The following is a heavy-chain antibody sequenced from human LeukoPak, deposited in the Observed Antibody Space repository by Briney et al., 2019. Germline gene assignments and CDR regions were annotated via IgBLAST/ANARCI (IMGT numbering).Heavy chain of an antibody. V-gene: IGHV3-9*01. CDR1: GFTFDDYA. CDR3: AKDLSSAITSALVLDV. J-gene: IGHJ6*02. D-gene: IGHD3-22*01. CDR2: ITWNRDNI. Sequence: GGSLRLSCTVSGFTFDDYAMHWARHTPGKGLEWVAGITWNRDNIGYGDSVKGRFTITRDNVKNVLYLQMNSLRPEDTALYYCAKDLSSAITSALVLDVWGQGTTVTVS.